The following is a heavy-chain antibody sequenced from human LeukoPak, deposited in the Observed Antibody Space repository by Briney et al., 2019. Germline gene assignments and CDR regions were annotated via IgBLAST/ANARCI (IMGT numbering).Heavy chain of an antibody. V-gene: IGHV3-48*02. CDR2: INSGSDTI. CDR3: ARDSAPLTMVVEGPAGFDY. Sequence: GGSLRLSCEASGFTFRTSSMNWVRQAPGRGLEWVSYINSGSDTIYYADSVKGRFTISRDNAKNSLYLQMNSLRDDDTAMYYCARDSAPLTMVVEGPAGFDYWGQGTQVTVSS. CDR1: GFTFRTSS. J-gene: IGHJ4*02. D-gene: IGHD3-22*01.